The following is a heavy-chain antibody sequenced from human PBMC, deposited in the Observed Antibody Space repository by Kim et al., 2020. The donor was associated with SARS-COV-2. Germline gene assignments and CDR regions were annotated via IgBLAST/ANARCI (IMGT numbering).Heavy chain of an antibody. V-gene: IGHV4-34*01. CDR3: ARICRPGMVRGVIPTDAFDI. CDR2: INHSGST. CDR1: GGSFSGYY. Sequence: SETLSLTCAVYGGSFSGYYWSWIRQPPGKGLEWIGEINHSGSTNYNPSLKSRVTISVDTSKNQFSLKLSSVTAADTAVYYCARICRPGMVRGVIPTDAFDIWGQGTMVTVSS. J-gene: IGHJ3*02. D-gene: IGHD3-10*01.